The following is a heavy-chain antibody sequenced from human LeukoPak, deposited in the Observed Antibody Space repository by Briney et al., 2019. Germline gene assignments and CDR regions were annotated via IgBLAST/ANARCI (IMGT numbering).Heavy chain of an antibody. J-gene: IGHJ5*02. V-gene: IGHV1-46*01. CDR3: ARGGSCNSASGGDCSHLLIA. CDR2: INPSGGST. D-gene: IGHD2-21*02. CDR1: GYSFTSYS. Sequence: ASVKVSCKASGYSFTSYSMHWVRQAPGQGLEWMGIINPSGGSTSYAQKFQGRVTIARDTYTSTVYMELSSLRSEDTAVYYCARGGSCNSASGGDCSHLLIAWGQGTLVTVSS.